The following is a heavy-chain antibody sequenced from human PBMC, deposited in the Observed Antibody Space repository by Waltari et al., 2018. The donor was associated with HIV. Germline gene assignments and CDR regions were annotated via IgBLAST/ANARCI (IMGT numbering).Heavy chain of an antibody. CDR3: ARGRNSYFDY. CDR1: GDSISDSY. V-gene: IGHV4-4*07. Sequence: QMQLQESGPGLLKPSGNLSLTCSVPGDSISDSYLSWIRQHAGKEVEWIGRIYSTGAANYNPSLKSRVTMSVDTSKNQVSLTLLSVTAADTAVYYCARGRNSYFDYWGRGNLVTVSS. CDR2: IYSTGAA. J-gene: IGHJ4*02.